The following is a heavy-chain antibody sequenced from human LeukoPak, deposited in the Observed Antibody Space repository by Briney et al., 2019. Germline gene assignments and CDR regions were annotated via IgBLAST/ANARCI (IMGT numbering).Heavy chain of an antibody. CDR3: AVQAYSSGWYFDY. V-gene: IGHV5-51*01. Sequence: GESLKISCKGSGYSFTSYWIGWVRQMPGKGLEWMGIIYPGDSDTRYSPSFQGQVTISAGKSISTAYLQWSSLKASDTAMYYCAVQAYSSGWYFDYWGQGTLVTVSS. CDR2: IYPGDSDT. D-gene: IGHD6-19*01. CDR1: GYSFTSYW. J-gene: IGHJ4*02.